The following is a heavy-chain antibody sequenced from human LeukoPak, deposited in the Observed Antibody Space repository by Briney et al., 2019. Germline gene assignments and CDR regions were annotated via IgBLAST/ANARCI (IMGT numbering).Heavy chain of an antibody. J-gene: IGHJ4*02. Sequence: PGRSLRLSCAASGFTFSSYGMHWVRQAPGKGLEWVAVIWYDGSNKYYADSVKGRFTISRDNSKNTLYLQMNSLRAEDTAVYYCAKDLIGIVATITWFDYWGQGTLVTVSS. CDR3: AKDLIGIVATITWFDY. CDR2: IWYDGSNK. D-gene: IGHD5-12*01. CDR1: GFTFSSYG. V-gene: IGHV3-33*06.